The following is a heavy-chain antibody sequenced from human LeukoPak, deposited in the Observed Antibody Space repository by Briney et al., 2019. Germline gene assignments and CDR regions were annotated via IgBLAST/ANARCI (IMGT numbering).Heavy chain of an antibody. CDR3: ARGRDRHDGTYSYFFDS. Sequence: PSGTLSLTCSVSGVSISSGDYYWSWIRQHPGKGLEWIGYIYHSGSNYYNPSLKSRITMSIDTSKNLFSLSLRSVTAEDTAVYYCARGRDRHDGTYSYFFDSWGQGTLLTVSS. CDR1: GVSISSGDYY. J-gene: IGHJ4*02. D-gene: IGHD1-26*01. CDR2: IYHSGSN. V-gene: IGHV4-30-4*01.